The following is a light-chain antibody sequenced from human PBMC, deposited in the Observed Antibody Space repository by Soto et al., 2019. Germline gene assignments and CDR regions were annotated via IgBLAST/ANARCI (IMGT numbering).Light chain of an antibody. CDR1: QSVSNSY. J-gene: IGKJ4*01. CDR3: QYYGSSPLT. V-gene: IGKV3-20*01. Sequence: EIVLTQSPGTLSLSPGERATLSCRASQSVSNSYLAWYQQKPGQAPRLLIYDSSSRATGIPDRFSGSGSGTDFTLTISRLEPEDFAVYYCQYYGSSPLTFGGGTKVEIK. CDR2: DSS.